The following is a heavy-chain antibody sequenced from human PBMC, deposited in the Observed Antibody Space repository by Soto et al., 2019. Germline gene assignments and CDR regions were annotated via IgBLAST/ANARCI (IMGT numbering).Heavy chain of an antibody. V-gene: IGHV3-72*01. CDR2: TRNKAHSYTT. Sequence: QAGGSLRLSCAASGFTFSDHYGDWVRQAPGKGLEWVGRTRNKAHSYTTEYAASVKGRFILSRDNLKNSVSLQMNSLRTEDTAVYYCVRVHSGTYTFDYWGQGTLVTVYS. CDR3: VRVHSGTYTFDY. J-gene: IGHJ4*02. D-gene: IGHD1-26*01. CDR1: GFTFSDHY.